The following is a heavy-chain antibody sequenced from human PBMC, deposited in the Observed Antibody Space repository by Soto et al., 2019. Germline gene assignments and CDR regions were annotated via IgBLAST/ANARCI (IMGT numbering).Heavy chain of an antibody. V-gene: IGHV1-46*01. CDR3: ARDHDYGDYVPYYYYYGMDD. CDR2: INPSGGST. D-gene: IGHD4-17*01. CDR1: GYTFTSYY. J-gene: IGHJ6*01. Sequence: ASVKVSCKASGYTFTSYYMHWVRQAPGQGLEWMGIINPSGGSTSYAQKFQGRVTMTRDTSTSTVYMELSSLRSEDTAVYYCARDHDYGDYVPYYYYYGMDDWGEGTTVSVAS.